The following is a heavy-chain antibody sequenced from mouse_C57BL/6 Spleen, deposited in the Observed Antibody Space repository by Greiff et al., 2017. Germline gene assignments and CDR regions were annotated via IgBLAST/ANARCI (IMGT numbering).Heavy chain of an antibody. Sequence: EVQLVESGGDLVKPGGSLKLSCAASGFTFSSYGMSWVRQTPDKRLEWVATISSGGSYTYYPDSVKGRFTISRDNAKNALYLQMSSLKSEDTAMYYCARQPFYYGSSYPYYFDYWGQGTTLTVSS. CDR2: ISSGGSYT. V-gene: IGHV5-6*01. CDR3: ARQPFYYGSSYPYYFDY. J-gene: IGHJ2*01. CDR1: GFTFSSYG. D-gene: IGHD1-1*01.